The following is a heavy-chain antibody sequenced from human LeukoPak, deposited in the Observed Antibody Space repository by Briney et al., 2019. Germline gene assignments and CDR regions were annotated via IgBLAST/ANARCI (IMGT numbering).Heavy chain of an antibody. J-gene: IGHJ4*02. V-gene: IGHV3-30-3*01. CDR2: ISYDGSNK. Sequence: GGSLRLSCAASGFTFSSYAMHWVRQAPGKGLEWVAVISYDGSNKYYADSVKGRFTISKDNSKNTLYLQMNSLRAEDTAVYYCARVPGIAAAGVGYWGQGTLVTVAS. D-gene: IGHD6-13*01. CDR1: GFTFSSYA. CDR3: ARVPGIAAAGVGY.